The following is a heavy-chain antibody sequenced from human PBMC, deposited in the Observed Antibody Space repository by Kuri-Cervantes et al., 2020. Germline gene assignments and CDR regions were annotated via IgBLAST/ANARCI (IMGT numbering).Heavy chain of an antibody. D-gene: IGHD4-17*01. CDR2: INPNSGGT. Sequence: ASVKVSCKASGYTFTSYGINWVRQAPGQGLEWMGWINPNSGGTNYAQKFQGWLTMTRDTSISTAYMELSRLRSDDTAVYYCAKGAYAYYYYYIDVWGKGTTVTVSS. CDR3: AKGAYAYYYYYIDV. J-gene: IGHJ6*03. CDR1: GYTFTSYG. V-gene: IGHV1-2*04.